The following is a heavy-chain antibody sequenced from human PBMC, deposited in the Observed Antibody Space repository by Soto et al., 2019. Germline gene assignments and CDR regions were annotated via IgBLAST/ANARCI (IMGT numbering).Heavy chain of an antibody. J-gene: IGHJ4*02. Sequence: QVQLVESGGGVVQPGRSLRLSCAASGFTFSSYGMHWVRQAPGKGLEWVAVISYDGSNKYYADSVKGRFTISRDNSKNTLYLQMNSLRAEDTAVYYCAKSVVKLRVWVLDNWGQGTLVTVSS. CDR1: GFTFSSYG. V-gene: IGHV3-30*18. CDR2: ISYDGSNK. D-gene: IGHD3-3*01. CDR3: AKSVVKLRVWVLDN.